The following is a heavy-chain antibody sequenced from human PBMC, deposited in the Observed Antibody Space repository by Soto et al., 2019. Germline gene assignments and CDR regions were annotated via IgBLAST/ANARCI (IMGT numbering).Heavy chain of an antibody. J-gene: IGHJ4*02. D-gene: IGHD5-18*01. CDR1: GYTFTSYS. Sequence: GASVKVSCKAAGYTFTSYSITWVRQAPGQGREWMGWISAHNGNTKYAQKLQGRVTMTTDTSTSTAYMEVRSLSSADTAVYYCARNKAMAPPDAGGQGPLVTV. CDR2: ISAHNGNT. V-gene: IGHV1-18*01. CDR3: ARNKAMAPPDA.